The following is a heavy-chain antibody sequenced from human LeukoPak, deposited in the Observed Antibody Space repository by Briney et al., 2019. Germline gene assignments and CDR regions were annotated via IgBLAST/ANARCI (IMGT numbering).Heavy chain of an antibody. D-gene: IGHD3-16*02. CDR2: ISGGGATTYYA. CDR1: GFTFSSYA. CDR3: ARSFFPFSNNYYYYGMDV. Sequence: GGSLRLSCAASGFTFSSYAMSWVRQSPGKGLEWVSAISGGGATTYYAYYADSVKGRFTISRDNSKNTLYLQMNSLRAEDTAVYYCARSFFPFSNNYYYYGMDVWGQGTTVTVSS. J-gene: IGHJ6*02. V-gene: IGHV3-23*01.